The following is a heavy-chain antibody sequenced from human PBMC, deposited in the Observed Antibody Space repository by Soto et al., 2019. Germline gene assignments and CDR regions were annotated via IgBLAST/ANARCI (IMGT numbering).Heavy chain of an antibody. CDR3: ARDQGYSYGLDY. J-gene: IGHJ4*02. CDR1: GGSISSGGYY. D-gene: IGHD5-18*01. CDR2: IYYSGST. Sequence: PSETLSLTXTVSGGSISSGGYYWSWIRQHPGKGLEWIGYIYYSGSTYYNPSLKSRVTISVDTSKNQFSLKLSSVIAADTAVYYCARDQGYSYGLDYWGQGTLVTVSS. V-gene: IGHV4-31*02.